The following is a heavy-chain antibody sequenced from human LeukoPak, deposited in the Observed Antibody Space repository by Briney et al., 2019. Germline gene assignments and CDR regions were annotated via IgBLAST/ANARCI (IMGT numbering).Heavy chain of an antibody. CDR2: ISPASGAT. CDR1: GYTFTGSY. J-gene: IGHJ4*02. V-gene: IGHV1-2*02. D-gene: IGHD1-1*01. CDR3: LNEHGG. Sequence: ASVKVSCKASGYTFTGSYMHWVRQAPGQGFEWIGWISPASGATKYAQNFQGRVTLTTDTSITSAYMELSSLTSDDTASYYCLNEHGGWGQGTPVTVSS.